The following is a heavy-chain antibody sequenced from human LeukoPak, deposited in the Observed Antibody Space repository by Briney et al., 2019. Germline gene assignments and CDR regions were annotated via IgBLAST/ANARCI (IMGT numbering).Heavy chain of an antibody. CDR1: GFTFSNAW. CDR2: IKSKTDGGTT. Sequence: GGSLRLSCAASGFTFSNAWMSWVRQAPGKGLEWVGRIKSKTDGGTTDYAAPVKGRFTISRDDSKNTLYLQMNSLKTEDTAVYYCTTDPNPKGVRGYYYYYMDVWGKGTTVTISS. CDR3: TTDPNPKGVRGYYYYYMDV. D-gene: IGHD3-10*01. J-gene: IGHJ6*03. V-gene: IGHV3-15*01.